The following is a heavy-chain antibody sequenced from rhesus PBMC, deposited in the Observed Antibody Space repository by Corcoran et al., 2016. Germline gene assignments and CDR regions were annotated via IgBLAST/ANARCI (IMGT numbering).Heavy chain of an antibody. CDR1: GYSFTNYW. CDR2: IDPSDSDT. J-gene: IGHJ3*01. V-gene: IGHV5-2*01. Sequence: EVQLVQSGAEVKRPGESLKISCKTSGYSFTNYWISWVRKMPGKGLEWMGAIDPSDSDTRYTPSFQGQVTISADNSISTAYLQWSSLKASDTATYYCARGWGTVTVFDFWGQGLRVTVSS. D-gene: IGHD4-23*01. CDR3: ARGWGTVTVFDF.